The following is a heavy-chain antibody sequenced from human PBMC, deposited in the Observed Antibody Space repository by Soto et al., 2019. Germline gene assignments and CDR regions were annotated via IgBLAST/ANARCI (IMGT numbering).Heavy chain of an antibody. CDR3: ARDVTALDY. J-gene: IGHJ4*02. CDR2: IKADGSAE. Sequence: EVQLAASGGGLVQPGGSLRLSCEASGFSFSTYWMSWVRQAPGKGLEWVAHIKADGSAEDYVDSVKGRFTISRDNAKNSLYLQINSLRVDDTAVYYCARDVTALDYWGQGALVTVSS. CDR1: GFSFSTYW. V-gene: IGHV3-7*03. D-gene: IGHD4-4*01.